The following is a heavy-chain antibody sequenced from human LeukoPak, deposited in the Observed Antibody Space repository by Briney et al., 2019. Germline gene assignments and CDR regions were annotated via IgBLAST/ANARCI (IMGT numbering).Heavy chain of an antibody. CDR2: IIPISGTT. J-gene: IGHJ4*02. V-gene: IGHV1-69*13. Sequence: SVKVSCKTSGGTFTTYAISWARQAPGQGLEWMGGIIPISGTTIYAQKSEDRVTNTADESTYTLYMEVSTLSSEHTDVYYCATKIDILTASGLGPHIPHYFAYWGQGTLVTVSS. CDR1: GGTFTTYA. CDR3: ATKIDILTASGLGPHIPHYFAY. D-gene: IGHD3-9*01.